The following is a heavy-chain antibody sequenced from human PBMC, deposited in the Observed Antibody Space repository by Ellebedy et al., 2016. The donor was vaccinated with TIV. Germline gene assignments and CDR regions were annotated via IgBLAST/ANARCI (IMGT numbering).Heavy chain of an antibody. D-gene: IGHD3-10*01. V-gene: IGHV1-69*13. CDR3: ARGPQLPYGLVDY. J-gene: IGHJ4*02. CDR1: GGTFSSYA. CDR2: IIPIFDTA. Sequence: SVKVSXKASGGTFSSYAISWVRQAPGQGLEWMGGIIPIFDTANYAQKFQGRVTITADESTSTAYMELSSLRSEDTAVYYCARGPQLPYGLVDYWGQGTLVTVSS.